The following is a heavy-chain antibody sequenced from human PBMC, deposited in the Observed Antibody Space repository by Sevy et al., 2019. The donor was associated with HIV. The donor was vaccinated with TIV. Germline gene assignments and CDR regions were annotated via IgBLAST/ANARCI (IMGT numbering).Heavy chain of an antibody. V-gene: IGHV3-73*01. Sequence: GGSLSLSCAASGFTFSGSAMHWVLQASGKGLEWVGRIRSKANSYATASAPSGKGRFTISRDDSKNTAYLQMNSLKTEETAVYYCTRHQDEVTMPPEYYFDYWGQGTLVTVSS. J-gene: IGHJ4*02. D-gene: IGHD3-10*01. CDR2: IRSKANSYAT. CDR3: TRHQDEVTMPPEYYFDY. CDR1: GFTFSGSA.